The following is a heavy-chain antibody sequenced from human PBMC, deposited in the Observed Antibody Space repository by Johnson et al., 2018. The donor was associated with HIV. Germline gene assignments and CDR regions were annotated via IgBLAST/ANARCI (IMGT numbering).Heavy chain of an antibody. V-gene: IGHV3-7*03. CDR1: GFTFGSYW. CDR2: IKQDGSEK. Sequence: QLVESGGGLVQPGWSLRLSCAASGFTFGSYWMNWVRQAPGKGLEWVANIKQDGSEKYYVESVKGRFTISRDNAKNSLYLQMNSLRAEDTALYYCARGAAGGDAFDIWGQGTMVTVSS. CDR3: ARGAAGGDAFDI. D-gene: IGHD1-26*01. J-gene: IGHJ3*02.